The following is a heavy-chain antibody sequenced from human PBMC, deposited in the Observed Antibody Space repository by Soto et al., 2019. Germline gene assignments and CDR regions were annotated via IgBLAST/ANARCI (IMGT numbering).Heavy chain of an antibody. CDR3: AKERYYYDSSGYEDAFDI. CDR2: ISGSGGST. J-gene: IGHJ3*02. Sequence: GGSLRLSCAASGFTFSSYAMSWVRQAPGKGLEWVSAISGSGGSTYYADSVKGRFTISRDNSKNTLYLQMNSLRAEDTAVYYCAKERYYYDSSGYEDAFDIWGQGTMVTVSS. D-gene: IGHD3-22*01. CDR1: GFTFSSYA. V-gene: IGHV3-23*01.